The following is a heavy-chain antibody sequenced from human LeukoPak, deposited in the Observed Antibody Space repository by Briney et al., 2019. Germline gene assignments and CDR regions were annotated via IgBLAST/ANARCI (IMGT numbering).Heavy chain of an antibody. CDR2: TSYSGST. J-gene: IGHJ4*02. CDR1: GGSTSSSY. V-gene: IGHV4-59*08. Sequence: PSETLSLTCTVSGGSTSSSYWSWIRHPPGKGLVWIGYTSYSGSTNYNPSPKSRVTISIETSKNQFSLKVTSLTAADTAIYYCARRACTGGSCYPFYLDYWGQGILVTVSS. D-gene: IGHD2-15*01. CDR3: ARRACTGGSCYPFYLDY.